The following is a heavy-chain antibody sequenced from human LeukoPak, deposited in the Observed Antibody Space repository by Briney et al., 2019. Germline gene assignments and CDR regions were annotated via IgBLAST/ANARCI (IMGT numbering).Heavy chain of an antibody. CDR2: ISYDGTNK. D-gene: IGHD6-19*01. Sequence: GGSLRLSFAASGFTFTSYAMHGGRQAPGKGLEWVAVISYDGTNKFHADSVKCRFPISRDTSKNTLYVQMNSLRAEHTAVYYCARRSASGWYFLDYCGQGTLVTVSS. V-gene: IGHV3-30*04. CDR1: GFTFTSYA. CDR3: ARRSASGWYFLDY. J-gene: IGHJ4*02.